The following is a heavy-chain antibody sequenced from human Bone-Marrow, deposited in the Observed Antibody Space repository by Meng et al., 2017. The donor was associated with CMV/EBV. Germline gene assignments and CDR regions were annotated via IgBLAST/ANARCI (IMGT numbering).Heavy chain of an antibody. CDR1: GFTFSSHG. CDR3: ARQAGGDLNTSYDFWSGYYTEVYFDY. Sequence: GESLKISCAASGFTFSSHGMHWVRQAPGKGLEWVAVISYDGSNKYNADSVKGRFTISRDNFKSTLYLQMNSLRAEDTAVYYCARQAGGDLNTSYDFWSGYYTEVYFDYWGQGTLVTVSS. D-gene: IGHD3-3*01. J-gene: IGHJ4*02. V-gene: IGHV3-30*19. CDR2: ISYDGSNK.